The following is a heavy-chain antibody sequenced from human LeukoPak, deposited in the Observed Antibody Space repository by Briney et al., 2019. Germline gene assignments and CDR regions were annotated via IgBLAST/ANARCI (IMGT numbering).Heavy chain of an antibody. D-gene: IGHD5-18*01. CDR2: IWYDESNK. CDR1: GFSSYG. Sequence: PGGSLRLSCAASGFSSYGMHWVRQAPGKGLEWVAVIWYDESNKYYADSVKGRFTISRDNSKNTLYLEMYSLRAEDTAVYYCARHTAMGSGYYFGYWGQGTLVTVSS. CDR3: ARHTAMGSGYYFGY. V-gene: IGHV3-33*01. J-gene: IGHJ4*02.